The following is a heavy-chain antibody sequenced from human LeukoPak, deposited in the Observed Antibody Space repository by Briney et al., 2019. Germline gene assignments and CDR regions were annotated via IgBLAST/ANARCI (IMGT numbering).Heavy chain of an antibody. J-gene: IGHJ6*02. CDR3: ARYPRIAARRGAGMDV. CDR2: ISAYNGNT. Sequence: ASVKVSCKASGYTFTSYGISRVRQAPGQGLEWMGWISAYNGNTNYAQKLQGRVTMTTDTSTSTAYMELRSLRSDDTAVYYCARYPRIAARRGAGMDVWGQGTTVTVSS. CDR1: GYTFTSYG. D-gene: IGHD6-6*01. V-gene: IGHV1-18*01.